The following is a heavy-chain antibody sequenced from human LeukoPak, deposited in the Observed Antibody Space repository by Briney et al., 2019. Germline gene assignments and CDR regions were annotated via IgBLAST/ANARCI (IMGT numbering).Heavy chain of an antibody. J-gene: IGHJ5*02. D-gene: IGHD3-3*01. CDR3: ARYNYDFWSGYSKWFDP. V-gene: IGHV4-4*07. CDR1: GGSISSYY. Sequence: SETPSLTCTVSGGSISSYYWSWIRQPAGKGLEWIGRIYTSGSTNYNPSLKSRVTMSVDTSKNQFSLKLSSVTAADTAVYYCARYNYDFWSGYSKWFDPWGQGTLVTVSS. CDR2: IYTSGST.